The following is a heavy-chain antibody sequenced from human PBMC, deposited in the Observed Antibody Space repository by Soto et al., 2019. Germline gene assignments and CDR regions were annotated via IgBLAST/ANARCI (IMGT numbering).Heavy chain of an antibody. CDR2: INAGNGNT. Sequence: GASVKVSCKASGYTFTSYAMHWVRQAPGQRLEWMGWINAGNGNTKYSQKFQGRVTITRDTSASTAYMELSSLRSEDTAVYYCVRYNGEAYAFVIWCQGTMVTVS. V-gene: IGHV1-3*01. CDR3: VRYNGEAYAFVI. D-gene: IGHD4-17*01. CDR1: GYTFTSYA. J-gene: IGHJ3*02.